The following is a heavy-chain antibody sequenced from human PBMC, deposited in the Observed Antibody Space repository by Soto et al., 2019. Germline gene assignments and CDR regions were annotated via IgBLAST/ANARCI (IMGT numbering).Heavy chain of an antibody. CDR3: ARKSGRNCGCDCYSDY. D-gene: IGHD2-21*02. V-gene: IGHV1-18*01. Sequence: QVQLVQSGAEVKKPGASVKVSCKASGYTFTSYGISWVRQAPGQGLEWMGWISAFNGNTNYAQKLQGRVTMTTDTSTSTVYMELRSLRSDDTAVYYCARKSGRNCGCDCYSDYWGQGTLVTVSS. J-gene: IGHJ4*02. CDR2: ISAFNGNT. CDR1: GYTFTSYG.